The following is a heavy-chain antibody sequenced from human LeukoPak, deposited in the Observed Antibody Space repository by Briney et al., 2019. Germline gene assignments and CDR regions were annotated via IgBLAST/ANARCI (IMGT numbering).Heavy chain of an antibody. Sequence: SETLSLTCTVSGGSISSYYWSWIRQPAGKGLEWIGRIYTSGSTNYNPSLKSRVTMSVDTSKNQFSLKLSSVTAADTAVYYCARSRYYYDSSGYYYKGIYYFVYWGQGTLVTVSS. CDR1: GGSISSYY. CDR3: ARSRYYYDSSGYYYKGIYYFVY. D-gene: IGHD3-22*01. CDR2: IYTSGST. J-gene: IGHJ4*02. V-gene: IGHV4-4*07.